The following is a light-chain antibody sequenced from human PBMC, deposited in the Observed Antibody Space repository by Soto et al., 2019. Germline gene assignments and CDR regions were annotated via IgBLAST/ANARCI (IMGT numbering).Light chain of an antibody. CDR2: AAS. Sequence: DIQLTQSPSFLSASVGDRVVITCRASQDISNYLAWYQQKPGKTPKLLIYAASSLQSGVPSRFSGSGSGTEFTLTISSLQPEYFATYYCQHFNGYPFTSGPGTKVDIK. CDR1: QDISNY. V-gene: IGKV1-9*01. CDR3: QHFNGYPFT. J-gene: IGKJ3*01.